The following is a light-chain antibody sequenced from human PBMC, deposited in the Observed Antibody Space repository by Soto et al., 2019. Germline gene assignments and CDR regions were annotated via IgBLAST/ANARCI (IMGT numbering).Light chain of an antibody. CDR3: TSYAGINNFCV. J-gene: IGLJ1*01. CDR2: DVT. CDR1: SSDVGSYNY. V-gene: IGLV2-8*01. Sequence: QSALTQPPSASGSPGQSVTISCTGTSSDVGSYNYVSWYQQHPGEAPKLIIYDVTKRPSGVPDRFSGSKSGNTASLTVSGLQAEDEAAYYCTSYAGINNFCVFGSGTKLTVL.